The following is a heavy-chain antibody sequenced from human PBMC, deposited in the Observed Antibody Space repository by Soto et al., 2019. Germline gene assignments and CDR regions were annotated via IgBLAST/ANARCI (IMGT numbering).Heavy chain of an antibody. CDR1: GGSISSYY. V-gene: IGHV4-59*01. D-gene: IGHD1-26*01. Sequence: SETLSLTCTVSGGSISSYYWSWIRQPPGKGLEWIGYIYYSGSTNYNPSLKSRVTISVDTSKNQFSLKLSSVTAADTAVYYCARGRSSLSGSYYRHWFDPWGQGTLVTVSS. CDR2: IYYSGST. CDR3: ARGRSSLSGSYYRHWFDP. J-gene: IGHJ5*02.